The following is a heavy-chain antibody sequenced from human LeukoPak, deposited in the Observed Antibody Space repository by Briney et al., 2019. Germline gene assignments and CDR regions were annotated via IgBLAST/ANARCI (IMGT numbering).Heavy chain of an antibody. Sequence: GGSLRVSWAASGXTFSSYWMSWVDQAPGKGLDWVADIKQDGSERYYVDSVKGRFTISRDDAKNSLYLQMNSLRAEDTAVYYCARGGMSSGYYVNYWGQGILVTVSS. CDR3: ARGGMSSGYYVNY. CDR2: IKQDGSER. J-gene: IGHJ4*02. D-gene: IGHD3-22*01. V-gene: IGHV3-7*05. CDR1: GXTFSSYW.